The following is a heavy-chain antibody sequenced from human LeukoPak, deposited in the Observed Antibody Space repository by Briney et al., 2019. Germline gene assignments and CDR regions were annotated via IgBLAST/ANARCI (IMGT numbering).Heavy chain of an antibody. CDR1: GFTFSDYY. V-gene: IGHV3-11*04. D-gene: IGHD2-21*02. Sequence: GSLRLSCAASGFTFSDYYMSWIRQAPGKGLEWVSYISSSGSTIYYADSVKGRFTVSRDDAKNSLFLQMDNLTAEDTAMYYCARDFTARNYFDSWGQGTLVTVSS. J-gene: IGHJ4*02. CDR2: ISSSGSTI. CDR3: ARDFTARNYFDS.